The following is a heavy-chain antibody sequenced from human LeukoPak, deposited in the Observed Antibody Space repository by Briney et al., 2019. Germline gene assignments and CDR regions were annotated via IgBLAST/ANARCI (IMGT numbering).Heavy chain of an antibody. Sequence: SETLSLTCTVPGDSISSYYWSWIRQPPGKGLEWVGYIYYCGSTNCNPSLKSRVTISVDTSKNQFSLKLSSVTAADTAVYYCARVERNYGSGSYYGYDYWGQGTLVTVSS. V-gene: IGHV4-59*01. CDR2: IYYCGST. D-gene: IGHD3-10*01. J-gene: IGHJ4*02. CDR1: GDSISSYY. CDR3: ARVERNYGSGSYYGYDY.